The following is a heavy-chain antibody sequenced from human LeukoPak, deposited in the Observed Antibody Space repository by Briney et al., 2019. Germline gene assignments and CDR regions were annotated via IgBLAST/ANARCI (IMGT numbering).Heavy chain of an antibody. CDR1: GYTFTNYG. D-gene: IGHD2-8*01. J-gene: IGHJ4*02. V-gene: IGHV1-18*01. CDR2: ISPYSGNT. CDR3: TRTVLDCKNGVCYDY. Sequence: ASVKVSCKTSGYTFTNYGISWVRQAPGQGLEWMGWISPYSGNTMYAQKLQGRVTVTTGTSTSTAYMELRSLRSDDTAVYYCTRTVLDCKNGVCYDYWGQGTLVTVSS.